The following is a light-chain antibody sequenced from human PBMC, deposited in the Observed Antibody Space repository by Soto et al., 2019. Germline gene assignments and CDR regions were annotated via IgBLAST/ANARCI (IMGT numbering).Light chain of an antibody. CDR1: QSVSSY. CDR3: QQYGSSPPIT. V-gene: IGKV3-20*01. Sequence: EIVLTQSPATLSLSPGERSTLSFRSSQSVSSYLAWYQQKPGQAPRLLIYDASSRATGIPDRFSGSGSGTDFTLTISRLEPEDFAVYYCQQYGSSPPITFGQGTRLEIK. J-gene: IGKJ5*01. CDR2: DAS.